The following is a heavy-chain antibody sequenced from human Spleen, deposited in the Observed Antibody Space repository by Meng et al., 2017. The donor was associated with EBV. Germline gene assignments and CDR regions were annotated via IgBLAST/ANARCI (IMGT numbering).Heavy chain of an antibody. V-gene: IGHV2-5*02. J-gene: IGHJ4*02. CDR1: RFSLSSVGVI. Sequence: TLKVSGSTLVKPTHTLSLICIFSRFSLSSVGVIVGLILQPPGKALEWLALMYWDDDKRYSPSLKSRLTITKDTSKNQVVLTMTNMDPVDTATYYCARRYSGYDVNFDYWGQGTLVTVSS. D-gene: IGHD5-12*01. CDR2: MYWDDDK. CDR3: ARRYSGYDVNFDY.